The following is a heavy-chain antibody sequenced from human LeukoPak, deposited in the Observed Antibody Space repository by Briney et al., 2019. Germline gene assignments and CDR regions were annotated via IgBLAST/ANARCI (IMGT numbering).Heavy chain of an antibody. Sequence: PSETLSLTCTVSGGSISSGGYYWSWIRQPPGKSLEWIGYIYHSGSTYYNPSLKSRVTISVDRSKNQFSLKLSSVTAADTAVYYCARGTIFGVVTPDYWGQGTLVTVSS. CDR3: ARGTIFGVVTPDY. CDR1: GGSISSGGYY. J-gene: IGHJ4*02. V-gene: IGHV4-30-2*01. CDR2: IYHSGST. D-gene: IGHD3-3*01.